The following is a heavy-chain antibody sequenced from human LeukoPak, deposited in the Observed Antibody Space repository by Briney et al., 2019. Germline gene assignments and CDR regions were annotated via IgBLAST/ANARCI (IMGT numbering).Heavy chain of an antibody. CDR1: GFTFSSYA. V-gene: IGHV3-30*01. CDR3: AREIKVVVVAATRSWFDP. J-gene: IGHJ5*02. Sequence: GGSLRLSCAASGFTFSSYAMHWVRQAPGKGLEWVAVISYGGSNKYYADSVKGRFTISRDNSKNTLYLQMNSLRAEDTAVYYCAREIKVVVVAATRSWFDPWGQGTLVTVSS. CDR2: ISYGGSNK. D-gene: IGHD2-15*01.